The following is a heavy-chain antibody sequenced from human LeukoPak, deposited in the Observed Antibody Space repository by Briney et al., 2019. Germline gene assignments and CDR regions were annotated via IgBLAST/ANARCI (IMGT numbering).Heavy chain of an antibody. V-gene: IGHV1-8*03. CDR1: GYTFTSYD. D-gene: IGHD2-2*01. CDR3: ARGLDYCSSTSCHAGGY. CDR2: MNPNSGNT. Sequence: GASVKVSCKASGYTFTSYDINWVRQATGQGLEWMGWMNPNSGNTGYAQKFQGRVTITRNTSISTAYMELSSLRSEDTAVYYCARGLDYCSSTSCHAGGYWGQGTLVTVSP. J-gene: IGHJ4*02.